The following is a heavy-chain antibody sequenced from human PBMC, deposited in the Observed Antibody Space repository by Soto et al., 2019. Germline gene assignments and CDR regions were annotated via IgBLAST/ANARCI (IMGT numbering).Heavy chain of an antibody. CDR2: IDSSGTT. J-gene: IGHJ6*03. V-gene: IGHV4-31*03. D-gene: IGHD3-16*01. CDR3: ALGMFMDV. Sequence: QVQLQESGPGLVKTSQTLSLSCSVSGVSITTSGHYWNWVRQRPGRGLEWIGYIDSSGTTYYNPSLESRLATSVEPSTNQTSLKLSAVTAADTALYFCALGMFMDVWGRGTTVIVSS. CDR1: GVSITTSGHY.